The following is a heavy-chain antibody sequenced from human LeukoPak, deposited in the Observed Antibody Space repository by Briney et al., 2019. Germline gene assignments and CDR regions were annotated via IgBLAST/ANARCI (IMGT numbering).Heavy chain of an antibody. CDR1: GFTFSSYW. CDR2: ISYDGGEI. CDR3: ARDKPRGSYDGSIFDS. D-gene: IGHD3-16*01. V-gene: IGHV3-7*01. Sequence: GGSLRLSCEVSGFTFSSYWMSWVRQAPGKGLEWVAIISYDGGEIYYVDSVEGRFPLSRDNAKSSVYLQMNSLRAEDAAVYYCARDKPRGSYDGSIFDSWGQGTLVTVSS. J-gene: IGHJ4*02.